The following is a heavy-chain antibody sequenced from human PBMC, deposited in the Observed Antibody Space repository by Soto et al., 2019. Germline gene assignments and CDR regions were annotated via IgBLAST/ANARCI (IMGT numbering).Heavy chain of an antibody. CDR1: GFTFSSYA. CDR2: ISYDGSNK. Sequence: PGGSLRLSCAASGFTFSSYAMHWVRQAPGKGLEWVAVISYDGSNKYYADSVKGRFTISRDNSKNTLYLQMNSLRAEDTAVYYCARPSGSLYYYGMDVWGQGTTVTVSS. D-gene: IGHD1-26*01. V-gene: IGHV3-30*04. CDR3: ARPSGSLYYYGMDV. J-gene: IGHJ6*02.